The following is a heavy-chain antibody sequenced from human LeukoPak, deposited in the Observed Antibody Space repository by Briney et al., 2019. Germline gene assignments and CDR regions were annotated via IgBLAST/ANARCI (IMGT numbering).Heavy chain of an antibody. J-gene: IGHJ5*02. CDR1: GGTFSSYA. V-gene: IGHV1-69*13. CDR2: IIPIFGTA. Sequence: SVKVSCKASGGTFSSYAISWVRQAPGQGLEWMGGIIPIFGTANYAQKFQGRVTITADESTSTAYMELSSLRSEDTAVYYCAREDCSSTSCYVNWFDPWGQGTLVTVSS. D-gene: IGHD2-2*01. CDR3: AREDCSSTSCYVNWFDP.